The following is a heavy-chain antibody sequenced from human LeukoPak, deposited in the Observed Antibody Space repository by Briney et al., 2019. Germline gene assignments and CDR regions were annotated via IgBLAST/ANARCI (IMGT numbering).Heavy chain of an antibody. D-gene: IGHD4-11*01. CDR3: ARGPQSLFDY. V-gene: IGHV3-7*04. CDR2: IKQDGSEK. J-gene: IGHJ4*02. CDR1: GFTFSGYW. Sequence: GGSLRLSCAASGFTFSGYWMSWVRQAPGKGLEWVANIKQDGSEKYYVDSVKGRFTISRDNAKNSLYLQMNSLRAEDTAVYSCARGPQSLFDYWGQGTLVTVSS.